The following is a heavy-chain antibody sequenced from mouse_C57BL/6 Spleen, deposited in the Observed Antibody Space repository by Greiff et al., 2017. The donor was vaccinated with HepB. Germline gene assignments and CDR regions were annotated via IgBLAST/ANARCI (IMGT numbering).Heavy chain of an antibody. CDR2: ISSGSSTI. Sequence: DVQLVESGGGLVKPGGSLKLSCAASGFTFSDYGMHWVRQAPEKGLEWVAYISSGSSTIYYADTVKGRFTISRDNAKNTLFLQMTSLRSEDTAMYYCARNYYGRGWYFDVWGTGTTVTVSS. D-gene: IGHD1-1*01. J-gene: IGHJ1*03. CDR1: GFTFSDYG. CDR3: ARNYYGRGWYFDV. V-gene: IGHV5-17*01.